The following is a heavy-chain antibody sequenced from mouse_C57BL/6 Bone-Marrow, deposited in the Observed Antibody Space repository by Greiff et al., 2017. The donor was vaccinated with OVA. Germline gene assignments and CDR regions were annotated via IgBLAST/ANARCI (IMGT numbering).Heavy chain of an antibody. Sequence: QVQLQQSGAELARPGASVKLSCKASGYTFTSYGISWVKQRTGQGLEWIGEIYPRSGNTYYNEKFKGKATLTADKSSSTAYMELRSLTSDDTAVYFCARIYYVNLGEAYWGQGTLVTVSA. J-gene: IGHJ3*01. V-gene: IGHV1-81*01. CDR1: GYTFTSYG. D-gene: IGHD2-1*01. CDR2: IYPRSGNT. CDR3: ARIYYVNLGEAY.